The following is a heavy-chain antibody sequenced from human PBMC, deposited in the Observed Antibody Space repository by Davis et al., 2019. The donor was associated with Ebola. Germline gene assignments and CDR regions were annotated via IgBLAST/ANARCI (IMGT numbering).Heavy chain of an antibody. CDR3: ARGPRVAAAPLYFDY. CDR1: GFTVSSNY. V-gene: IGHV3-53*01. J-gene: IGHJ4*02. D-gene: IGHD6-13*01. Sequence: GESLKISCAASGFTVSSNYMSWVRQAPGKGLEWVSVIYSGGSTYYADSVKGRFTISRDNSKNTLYLQMNSLRAEDTAVYYCARGPRVAAAPLYFDYWGQGTLVTVSS. CDR2: IYSGGST.